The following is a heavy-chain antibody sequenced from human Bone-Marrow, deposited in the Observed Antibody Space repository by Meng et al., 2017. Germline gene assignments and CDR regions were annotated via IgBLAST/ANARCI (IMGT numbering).Heavy chain of an antibody. J-gene: IGHJ2*01. CDR1: VLSFVDYN. D-gene: IGHD4-17*01. CDR3: ARDDYGDRYWYFDL. CDR2: ISCSGSSI. V-gene: IGHV3-11*01. Sequence: VQLVDAGGGVFKPGGGLRLSLCASVLSFVDYNMIWILQAPGRGLEGFSYISCSGSSIYYADSVNGRFTISRDNAKNSLYLQMNSLRAEDTAVYYCARDDYGDRYWYFDLWGRGTLVTVSS.